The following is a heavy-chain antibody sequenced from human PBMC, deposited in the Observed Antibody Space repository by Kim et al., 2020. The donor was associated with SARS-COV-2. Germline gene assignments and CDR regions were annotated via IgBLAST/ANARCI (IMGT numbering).Heavy chain of an antibody. CDR3: ARAGGWYFDR. CDR2: ST. J-gene: IGHJ2*01. D-gene: IGHD3-10*01. Sequence: STKCNPSLRSRDTNSVDTSKNQVSLKLSSVTAADTAVYYCARAGGWYFDRWGRGTLVTVSS. V-gene: IGHV4-59*01.